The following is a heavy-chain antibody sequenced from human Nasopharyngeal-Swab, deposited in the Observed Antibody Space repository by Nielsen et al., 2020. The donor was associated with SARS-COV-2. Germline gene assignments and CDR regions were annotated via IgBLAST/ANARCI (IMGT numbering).Heavy chain of an antibody. Sequence: PGKGLEWIGEINHSGSTNCNPSLKSRVTISVDTSKNQFSLKLSSVTAADTAVYYCARCMTGTTGGWFDPWGQGTLVTVSS. D-gene: IGHD1-7*01. CDR3: ARCMTGTTGGWFDP. CDR2: INHSGST. J-gene: IGHJ5*02. V-gene: IGHV4-34*01.